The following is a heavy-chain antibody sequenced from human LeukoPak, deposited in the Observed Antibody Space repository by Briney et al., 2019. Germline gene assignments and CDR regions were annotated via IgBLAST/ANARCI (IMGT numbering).Heavy chain of an antibody. D-gene: IGHD2-21*02. Sequence: GGSLRLSCAASGFTFSTFAMSWVRQAPGKGLEWVANIKQDGSEKYYVDSVKGRFTISRDNAKNSLYLQMNSLRAEDTAVYYCASTYVVVTAVNDAFHIWGQGTMVTVSS. CDR3: ASTYVVVTAVNDAFHI. V-gene: IGHV3-7*01. J-gene: IGHJ3*02. CDR2: IKQDGSEK. CDR1: GFTFSTFA.